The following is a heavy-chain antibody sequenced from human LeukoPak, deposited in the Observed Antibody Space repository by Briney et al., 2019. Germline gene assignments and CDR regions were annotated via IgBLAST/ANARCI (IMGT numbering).Heavy chain of an antibody. CDR3: AKDLRSTSTNWFDP. J-gene: IGHJ5*02. CDR1: GFTFSSYA. V-gene: IGHV3-23*01. Sequence: GGSLRLSCAASGFTFSSYAMSWVRQAPGKGLEWVSAISGSGGSTYYADPVKGRFTISRDNSKNTLYLQMNSLRAEDTAVYYCAKDLRSTSTNWFDPWGQGTLVTVSS. CDR2: ISGSGGST. D-gene: IGHD2-2*01.